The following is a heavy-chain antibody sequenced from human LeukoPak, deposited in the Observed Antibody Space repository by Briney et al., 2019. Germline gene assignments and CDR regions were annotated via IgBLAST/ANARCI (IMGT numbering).Heavy chain of an antibody. D-gene: IGHD5-18*01. CDR3: ARVRLRLVDY. V-gene: IGHV3-30-3*01. CDR2: ISYDGSNK. Sequence: GGSLRLSCAASGFTFSSYAMHWVRQAPGKGLEWVAVISYDGSNKYYADSVKGRFTISRDNSKNTLYLQMNSLRAEDTAVYYCARVRLRLVDYWGQGTLVTVSS. CDR1: GFTFSSYA. J-gene: IGHJ4*02.